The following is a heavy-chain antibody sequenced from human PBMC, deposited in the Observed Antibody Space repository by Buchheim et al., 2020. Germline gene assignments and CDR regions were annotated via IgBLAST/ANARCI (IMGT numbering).Heavy chain of an antibody. CDR1: GFTFSDYY. J-gene: IGHJ6*02. CDR3: ARDRDIVVVPAAIPLFHRDYGMDV. V-gene: IGHV3-11*01. Sequence: QVQLVESGGGLVKPGGSLRLSCAASGFTFSDYYMSWIRQAPGKGLEWVSYISSSGSTIYYADSVKGRFPISRDNAKNSLYLQMNSLRAEDTAVYYCARDRDIVVVPAAIPLFHRDYGMDVWGQGTT. CDR2: ISSSGSTI. D-gene: IGHD2-2*02.